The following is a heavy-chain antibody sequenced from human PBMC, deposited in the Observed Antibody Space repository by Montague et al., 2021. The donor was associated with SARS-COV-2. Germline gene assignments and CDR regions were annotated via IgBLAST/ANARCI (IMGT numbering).Heavy chain of an antibody. CDR2: IHTSGST. CDR1: GGSISYGSYF. D-gene: IGHD3-22*01. J-gene: IGHJ5*02. Sequence: TLSLTCTVSGGSISYGSYFWTWIRQPAGKGLEWIGRIHTSGSTNYNPSLKTRVTMSVDTSKNQFSLKLSSVTAADTAVYYCARGRFYYDSGELGSWGQGTLVTVSS. V-gene: IGHV4-61*02. CDR3: ARGRFYYDSGELGS.